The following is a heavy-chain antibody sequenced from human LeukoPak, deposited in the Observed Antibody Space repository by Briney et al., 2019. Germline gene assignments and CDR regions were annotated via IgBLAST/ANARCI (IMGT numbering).Heavy chain of an antibody. CDR3: ARARSSYGYGDAFDI. D-gene: IGHD5-18*01. Sequence: PGRSLRLSCAASGFTFSTYAVHCVRQAPGKGRGWVAVISYDGSSKYYADSVKGGFTISRDNSKNTLYLQMNSLRAEDTAVYYCARARSSYGYGDAFDIWGQGTMVTVSS. V-gene: IGHV3-30*04. CDR2: ISYDGSSK. CDR1: GFTFSTYA. J-gene: IGHJ3*02.